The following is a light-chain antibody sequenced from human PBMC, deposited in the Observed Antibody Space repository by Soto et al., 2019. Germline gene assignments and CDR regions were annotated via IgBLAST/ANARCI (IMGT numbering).Light chain of an antibody. CDR3: CSYAGSYTFV. Sequence: QTELTEPHSVSGSPGKSVTISCTGTSSDVGVYNYVSWYQQYPGKAPKIMIYDVSKRPSGVPDRFSGSKSDNTASLTISGLQAEDEADYYCCSYAGSYTFVFGIGTKV. CDR2: DVS. J-gene: IGLJ1*01. CDR1: SSDVGVYNY. V-gene: IGLV2-11*01.